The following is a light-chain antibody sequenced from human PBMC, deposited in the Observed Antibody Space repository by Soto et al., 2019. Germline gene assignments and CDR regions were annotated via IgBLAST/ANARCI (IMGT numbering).Light chain of an antibody. CDR3: QQYGSSQGYT. Sequence: EIVLTQSPGTLSLSPGERATLSCSASQSVSSSYLAWYQQKPGQAPRLLIYGASSRATGIPDRFSGSGSGTDFTLTISRLETEDFAVYYCQQYGSSQGYTFGQGTKLEIK. CDR2: GAS. CDR1: QSVSSSY. J-gene: IGKJ2*01. V-gene: IGKV3-20*01.